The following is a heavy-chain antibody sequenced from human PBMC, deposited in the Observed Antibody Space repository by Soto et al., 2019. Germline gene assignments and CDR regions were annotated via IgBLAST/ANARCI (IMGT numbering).Heavy chain of an antibody. Sequence: QVQLVESGGGVVQPGRSLRLSCAASGFTFNSFTMHWVRQAPGKGLEWVAVISHDGSHKYTADSVKGRFTISRDDPKNTLYLQMNSLRDEDTAIYYCATWEERYFQDWGQGTLVTVSS. CDR3: ATWEERYFQD. V-gene: IGHV3-30*04. CDR1: GFTFNSFT. J-gene: IGHJ1*01. D-gene: IGHD1-26*01. CDR2: ISHDGSHK.